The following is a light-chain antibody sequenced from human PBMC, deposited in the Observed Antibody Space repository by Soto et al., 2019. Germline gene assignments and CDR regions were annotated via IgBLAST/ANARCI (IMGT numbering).Light chain of an antibody. Sequence: DIQLTQSPSTLSASVGDRVTITCRASQSISAWLAWYQQKPGKAPYLLIYRASSLESGVPSRFSGSGSGTEFTLTISSLQPDDFATYYCQQYNSYSRTFGQGTKVDIK. V-gene: IGKV1-5*03. CDR2: RAS. CDR3: QQYNSYSRT. J-gene: IGKJ1*01. CDR1: QSISAW.